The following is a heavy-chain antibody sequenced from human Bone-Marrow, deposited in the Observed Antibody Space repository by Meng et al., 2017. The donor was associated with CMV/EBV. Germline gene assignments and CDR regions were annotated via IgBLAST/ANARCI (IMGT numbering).Heavy chain of an antibody. D-gene: IGHD1-26*01. V-gene: IGHV4-61*08. J-gene: IGHJ4*02. CDR3: ARDSEWELLWGRFDC. Sequence: SETLSLTCTVYGASVSSDDYHWSWIRQPPGKELEWIGQIYNTGRDTFNPSLQSRVTISADTSKNQFSLKLTSVTTADTAVYYCARDSEWELLWGRFDCWGQGMLVTVSS. CDR2: IYNTGRD. CDR1: GASVSSDDYH.